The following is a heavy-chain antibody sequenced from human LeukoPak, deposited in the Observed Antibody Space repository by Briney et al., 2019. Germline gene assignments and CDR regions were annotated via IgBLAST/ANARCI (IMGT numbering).Heavy chain of an antibody. CDR1: GDTFSNYA. CDR3: TREQVVQEGLRLGTDYYYYMDV. CDR2: ITPMFGTA. D-gene: IGHD5-12*01. V-gene: IGHV1-69*05. J-gene: IGHJ6*03. Sequence: SVKVSCRASGDTFSNYAISWVRQAPGQGLEWMGRITPMFGTANYAQKFQGRVTITTDESTNTAYMELSSLKSDDTAVYYCTREQVVQEGLRLGTDYYYYMDVWGKGTTVTVSS.